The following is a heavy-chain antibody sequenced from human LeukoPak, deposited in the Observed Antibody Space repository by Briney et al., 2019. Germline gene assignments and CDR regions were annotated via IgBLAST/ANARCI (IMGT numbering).Heavy chain of an antibody. CDR2: ISSSSSYI. D-gene: IGHD6-13*01. CDR3: ARAKGGSSPVNP. J-gene: IGHJ5*02. V-gene: IGHV3-21*01. Sequence: GGSLRLSCAASGFTFSSYSMNWVRQAPGKGLEWVSSISSSSSYIYYADSVKGRFTISRDNAKNSLYLQMNSLRAEDTAVYYCARAKGGSSPVNPWGQGTLVTVSS. CDR1: GFTFSSYS.